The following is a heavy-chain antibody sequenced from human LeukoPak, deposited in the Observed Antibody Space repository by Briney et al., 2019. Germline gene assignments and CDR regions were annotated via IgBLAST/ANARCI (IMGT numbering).Heavy chain of an antibody. J-gene: IGHJ4*02. V-gene: IGHV3-23*01. CDR1: GFTFGSYA. CDR2: ISGSGGST. D-gene: IGHD3-9*01. CDR3: AKDPYYDILTGYFYFDY. Sequence: GGSLRLSCAASGFTFGSYAMSWVRQAPGKGLEWVSGISGSGGSTYYADSVKGRFTISRDNSKNTLYLQMNGLRAEDTAVYYCAKDPYYDILTGYFYFDYWGQGTLVTVSS.